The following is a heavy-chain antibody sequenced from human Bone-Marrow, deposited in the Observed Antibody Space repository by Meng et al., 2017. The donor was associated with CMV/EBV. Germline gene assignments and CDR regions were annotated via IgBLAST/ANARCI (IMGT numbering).Heavy chain of an antibody. CDR2: IYHSGST. D-gene: IGHD6-6*01. V-gene: IGHV4-4*02. Sequence: LTCAVSGGSSSRSNWWRWVRQPPGKGLEWIGEIYHSGSTNYNPSLKSRVTISVDKSKNQFSLKLSSVTAADTAVYYCARVGAARASDYWGQGTLVTVSS. CDR3: ARVGAARASDY. J-gene: IGHJ4*02. CDR1: GGSSSRSNW.